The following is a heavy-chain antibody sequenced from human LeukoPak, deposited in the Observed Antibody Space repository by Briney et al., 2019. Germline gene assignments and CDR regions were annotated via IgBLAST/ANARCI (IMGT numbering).Heavy chain of an antibody. CDR3: AKVQRFLEWFFDY. V-gene: IGHV3-21*04. Sequence: GGSLRLSCAASGFTFSSYSMNWVRQAPGKGLEWVSSISSSSSYIYYADSVKGRFTISRDNAKNSLYLQMNSLRAEDTAVYYCAKVQRFLEWFFDYWGQGTLVTVSS. J-gene: IGHJ4*02. CDR1: GFTFSSYS. CDR2: ISSSSSYI. D-gene: IGHD3-3*01.